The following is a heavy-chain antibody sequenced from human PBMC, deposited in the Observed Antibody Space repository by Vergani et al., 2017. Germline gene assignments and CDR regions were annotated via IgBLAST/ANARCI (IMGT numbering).Heavy chain of an antibody. V-gene: IGHV4-39*07. CDR3: ARGVTYYYDSSGYHWFDP. CDR1: GGSISSSSYY. J-gene: IGHJ5*02. D-gene: IGHD3-22*01. CDR2: IYYSGST. Sequence: QLQLQESGPGLVKPSETLSLTCTVSGGSISSSSYYWGWIRQPPGKGLEWIGSIYYSGSTYYNPSLKSRVTISVDTSKNQFSLKLSSGTAADTAVYYCARGVTYYYDSSGYHWFDPWGQGTLVTVSS.